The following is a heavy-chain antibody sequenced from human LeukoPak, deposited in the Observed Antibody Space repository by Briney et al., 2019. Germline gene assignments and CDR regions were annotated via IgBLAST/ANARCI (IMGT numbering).Heavy chain of an antibody. D-gene: IGHD2-2*03. Sequence: SVKVSCKASGGTFSSYAISWVRQAPGQGLEWMGGIIPIFGTANYAQKFQGRVTITTDESTSTAYMELSSLRSEDTAVYYCARVGDCGSTSCYQVDDYWGQGTLVTVSS. V-gene: IGHV1-69*05. CDR1: GGTFSSYA. J-gene: IGHJ4*02. CDR3: ARVGDCGSTSCYQVDDY. CDR2: IIPIFGTA.